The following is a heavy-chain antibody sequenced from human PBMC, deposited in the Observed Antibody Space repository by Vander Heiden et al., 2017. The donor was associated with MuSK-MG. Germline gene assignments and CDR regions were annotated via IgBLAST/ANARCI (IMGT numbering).Heavy chain of an antibody. CDR2: INHSGST. J-gene: IGHJ4*02. Sequence: QVQLQQWGAGLLKPSETLPLTCAVYGGSFSGYYWSWNRQPPGKGLEWIGEINHSGSTNYNPSLKSRVTISVDTSKNQFSLKLSSVTAADTAVYYCARALPGYSSGWYPPRGPSTYFDYWGQGTLVTVSS. CDR3: ARALPGYSSGWYPPRGPSTYFDY. CDR1: GGSFSGYY. D-gene: IGHD6-19*01. V-gene: IGHV4-34*01.